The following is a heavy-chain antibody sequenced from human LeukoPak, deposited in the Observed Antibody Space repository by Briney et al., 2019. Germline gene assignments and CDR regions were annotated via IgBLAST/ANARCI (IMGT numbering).Heavy chain of an antibody. CDR1: GGSISSYY. CDR3: ARVNYDSSGYFFDY. Sequence: SETLSLTCTVSGGSISSYYWSWLRQPPGKGLEWIGYIYYSGSTSYNPSLKSRVTISVDTSKNQFSLKLSSVTAADTAVYYCARVNYDSSGYFFDYWGQGTLVTVSS. D-gene: IGHD3-22*01. V-gene: IGHV4-59*01. CDR2: IYYSGST. J-gene: IGHJ4*02.